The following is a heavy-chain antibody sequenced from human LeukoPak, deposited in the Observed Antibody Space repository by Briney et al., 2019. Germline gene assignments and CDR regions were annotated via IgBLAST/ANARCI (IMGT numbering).Heavy chain of an antibody. CDR1: GFTFNNYA. V-gene: IGHV3-23*01. CDR3: ARDYADYVGYFFFNY. D-gene: IGHD4-17*01. J-gene: IGHJ4*02. Sequence: GGSLRLSCAASGFTFNNYAMNRVRPAPGKGLEWVSSISGGGETTYYADSAKGRFTISRDNSQNTLYLQMNSLRAEDTAVYYCARDYADYVGYFFFNYWGQGTLVTVSS. CDR2: ISGGGETT.